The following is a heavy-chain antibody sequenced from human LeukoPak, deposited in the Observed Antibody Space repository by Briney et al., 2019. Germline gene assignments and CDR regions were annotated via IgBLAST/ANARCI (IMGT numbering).Heavy chain of an antibody. CDR1: GFTVSSNY. J-gene: IGHJ4*02. V-gene: IGHV3-53*01. CDR2: LYSGGST. Sequence: PGGSLRLSCVASGFTVSSNYLTWVRQAPGKGLEWVSVLYSGGSTYYADSVRGRFTVSRDNSKNTVYLQMNSLRAEDTAVYYCARAGGEGSAAAGTADYWGQGTLVTVSS. CDR3: ARAGGEGSAAAGTADY. D-gene: IGHD6-13*01.